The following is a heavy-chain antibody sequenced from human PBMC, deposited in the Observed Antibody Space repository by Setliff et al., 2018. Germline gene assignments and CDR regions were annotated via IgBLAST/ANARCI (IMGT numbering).Heavy chain of an antibody. V-gene: IGHV3-30*02. CDR2: IRYDGSNK. CDR1: GFTFSSYG. CDR3: AKDAPQYSSGWYLPTNFDY. J-gene: IGHJ4*02. Sequence: PGGSLRLSCAASGFTFSSYGMHWVRQAPGKGLEWVAFIRYDGSNKYYADSVKGRFTISRDNSKNTLYLQMNSLRAEDTAVYYCAKDAPQYSSGWYLPTNFDYWGQGTLVTVSS. D-gene: IGHD6-19*01.